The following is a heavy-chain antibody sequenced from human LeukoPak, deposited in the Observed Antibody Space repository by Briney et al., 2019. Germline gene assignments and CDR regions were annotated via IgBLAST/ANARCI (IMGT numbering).Heavy chain of an antibody. CDR1: GFTVTKFG. D-gene: IGHD3-22*01. J-gene: IGHJ4*02. CDR2: IQEDGKKE. CDR3: ARSSGYYDSSGGDDY. V-gene: IGHV3-7*01. Sequence: PWGSLRLSCEASGFTVTKFGMSWFRKAPGKGLEWVANIQEDGKKENYVDSVRGRFTISRDNAKNSLYLQMNSLRAEDTAVYYCARSSGYYDSSGGDDYWGQGTLVTVSS.